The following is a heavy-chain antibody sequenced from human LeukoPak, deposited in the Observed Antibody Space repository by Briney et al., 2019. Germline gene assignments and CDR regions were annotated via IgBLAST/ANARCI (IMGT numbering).Heavy chain of an antibody. Sequence: PSETLSLTCTVSGGSISSSSYYRGWIRQPPGKGLEWIGSIYYSGSTYYNPSLKSRVTISVDTSKNQFSLKLSSVTAADTAVYYCARHIDNWFDPWGQGTLVTVSS. D-gene: IGHD3-16*02. J-gene: IGHJ5*02. CDR3: ARHIDNWFDP. V-gene: IGHV4-39*01. CDR1: GGSISSSSYY. CDR2: IYYSGST.